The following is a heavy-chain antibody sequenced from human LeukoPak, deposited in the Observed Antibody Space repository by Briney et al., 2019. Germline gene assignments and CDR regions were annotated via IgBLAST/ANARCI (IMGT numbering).Heavy chain of an antibody. Sequence: SETLSLTCAVYGGSFSGYYRSWIRQPPGKGLEWIGEINHSGSTNYNPSLKSRVTISVDTSKNQFSLKLSSVTAADTAVYYCARVNCSGGSCYSDYWGQGTLVTVSS. CDR2: INHSGST. J-gene: IGHJ4*02. CDR1: GGSFSGYY. CDR3: ARVNCSGGSCYSDY. D-gene: IGHD2-15*01. V-gene: IGHV4-34*01.